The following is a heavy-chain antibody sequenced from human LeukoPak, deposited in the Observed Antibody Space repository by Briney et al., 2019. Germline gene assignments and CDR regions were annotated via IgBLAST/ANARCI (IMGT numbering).Heavy chain of an antibody. J-gene: IGHJ6*02. CDR1: GLTVSRNY. V-gene: IGHV3-53*01. Sequence: GGSLRLSWAASGLTVSRNYMSWVRQAPGKGLEWVSVIYSGGSTYYANSVKGRFTVSRDIFQNTLYLQMNNLRAEDTAVYYCARVGSYYDMDVWGQGTTVTVSS. CDR3: ARVGSYYDMDV. D-gene: IGHD3-10*01. CDR2: IYSGGST.